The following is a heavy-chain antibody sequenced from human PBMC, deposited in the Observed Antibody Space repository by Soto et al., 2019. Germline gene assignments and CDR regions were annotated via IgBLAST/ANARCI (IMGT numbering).Heavy chain of an antibody. D-gene: IGHD3-22*01. CDR2: IYWNDDK. Sequence: SGPTLVNPTPTLTLTCTFSGFSLSTSGVGVGWIRQPPGKALEWLALIYWNDDKRYSPSLKSRLTITKDTSKNQVVLTMTNMDPVDTATYYCAHTTSYYYDSSGYYPFFYYGMDVWGQGTTVTVSS. V-gene: IGHV2-5*01. CDR3: AHTTSYYYDSSGYYPFFYYGMDV. J-gene: IGHJ6*02. CDR1: GFSLSTSGVG.